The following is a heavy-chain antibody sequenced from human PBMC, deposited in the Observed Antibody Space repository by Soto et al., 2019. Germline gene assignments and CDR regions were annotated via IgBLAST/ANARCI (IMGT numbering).Heavy chain of an antibody. CDR1: GFTFSSYG. CDR2: ISYDGSNK. V-gene: IGHV3-30*18. Sequence: QVQLVESGGGVVQPGRSLRLSCAASGFTFSSYGMHWVRQAPGKGLEWVAVISYDGSNKYYADSVKGRFTISRDNSKNTLYLQMNSLRAEATAVYYCAKEGGDYWGQGTLVTVSS. J-gene: IGHJ4*02. CDR3: AKEGGDY.